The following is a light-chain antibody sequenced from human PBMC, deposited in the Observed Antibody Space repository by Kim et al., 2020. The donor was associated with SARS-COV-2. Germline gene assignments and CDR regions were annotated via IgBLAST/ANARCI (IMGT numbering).Light chain of an antibody. CDR3: QQYGRSLT. V-gene: IGKV3-20*01. Sequence: EIVLTQSPGTLSLSPGERATLSCRASENVENNYVAWYHQKPGQAPKVLIHAASSRASGIADRFSGSGSGTDFTLTISRLEPEDFAVYYCQQYGRSLTFGPGTKVEI. CDR2: AAS. CDR1: ENVENNY. J-gene: IGKJ3*01.